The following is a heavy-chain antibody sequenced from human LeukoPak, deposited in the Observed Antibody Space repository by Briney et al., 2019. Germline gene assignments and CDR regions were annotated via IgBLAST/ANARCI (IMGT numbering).Heavy chain of an antibody. Sequence: TSETLSLTCTVSGGSISSYYWSWIRQPPGKGLEWIGYIYYSGSTNYNPSLKSRVTISVDTSKNQFSLKLSSVTAADTAVYYCARWGFLDDYGDYRSYYYYGMDVWGQGTTVTVSS. V-gene: IGHV4-59*01. D-gene: IGHD4-17*01. CDR2: IYYSGST. J-gene: IGHJ6*02. CDR3: ARWGFLDDYGDYRSYYYYGMDV. CDR1: GGSISSYY.